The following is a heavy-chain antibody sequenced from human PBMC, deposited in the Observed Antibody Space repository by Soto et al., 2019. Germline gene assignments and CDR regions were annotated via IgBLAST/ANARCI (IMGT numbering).Heavy chain of an antibody. CDR2: ISAYNGNT. CDR3: AREGGYSSSSLEYYFDY. Sequence: ASVKVSCKASGYTFTSYGISWVRQAPGQGREWMGWISAYNGNTNYAQKLQGRVTMTTDTSPSTAYMELRSLRSDDTAVYYCAREGGYSSSSLEYYFDYWGQGTLVTVSS. V-gene: IGHV1-18*04. J-gene: IGHJ4*02. CDR1: GYTFTSYG. D-gene: IGHD6-6*01.